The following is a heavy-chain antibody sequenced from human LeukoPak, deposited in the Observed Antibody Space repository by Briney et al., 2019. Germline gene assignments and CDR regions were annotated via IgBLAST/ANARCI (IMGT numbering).Heavy chain of an antibody. CDR2: INPNSGGT. CDR1: GYTFTGYY. Sequence: ASVKVSCKSSGYTFTGYYMHWVRHAPGQGLEWMGWINPNSGGTNYAQKFQGRVTMTRDTSISTAYMELSRLRSEDTAVYYCAREDIVVVPAASNWFHPWGQGTLVTVSS. CDR3: AREDIVVVPAASNWFHP. V-gene: IGHV1-2*02. J-gene: IGHJ5*02. D-gene: IGHD2-2*01.